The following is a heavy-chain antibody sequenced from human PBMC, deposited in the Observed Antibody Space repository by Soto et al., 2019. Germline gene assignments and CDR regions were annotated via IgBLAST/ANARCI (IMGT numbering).Heavy chain of an antibody. D-gene: IGHD1-26*01. Sequence: GGSLRLSCAASGFPFSSYSMNWVRQAPGKGLEWVANIKGDGSEKYYVDSVKGRFTISRDNAKNSLYVQMNCLKTEDTAVYYCARGGSYRTFDYWGQGTLVTVSS. CDR3: ARGGSYRTFDY. CDR2: IKGDGSEK. CDR1: GFPFSSYS. V-gene: IGHV3-7*03. J-gene: IGHJ4*02.